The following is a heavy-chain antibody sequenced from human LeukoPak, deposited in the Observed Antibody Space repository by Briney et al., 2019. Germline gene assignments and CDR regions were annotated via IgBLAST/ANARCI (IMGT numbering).Heavy chain of an antibody. J-gene: IGHJ6*03. CDR3: ARGPRRIGIANYYYMDV. D-gene: IGHD6-13*01. CDR2: IIPIFGTA. V-gene: IGHV1-69*13. Sequence: ASVKVSCKASGGTFSSYAISWVRQAPGQGLEWMGGIIPIFGTANYAQKFQGRVTITADESTSTAYMELSSLRSEDTAVYYCARGPRRIGIANYYYMDVWGKGTTVTVSS. CDR1: GGTFSSYA.